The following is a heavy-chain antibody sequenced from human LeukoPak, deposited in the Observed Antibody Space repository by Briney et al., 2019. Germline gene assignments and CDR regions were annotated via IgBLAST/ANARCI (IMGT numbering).Heavy chain of an antibody. CDR1: GGSISSGDSY. Sequence: SQTLSLTCSVSGGSISSGDSYWSWIRQPLGKGLEWIGYIYYSGNTFYNPSLRGRVTISVDTSKNQFSLKLSSVTAADTAVYYCARGSSTLDYWGQGTLVTVSS. CDR2: IYYSGNT. V-gene: IGHV4-30-4*01. J-gene: IGHJ4*02. CDR3: ARGSSTLDY.